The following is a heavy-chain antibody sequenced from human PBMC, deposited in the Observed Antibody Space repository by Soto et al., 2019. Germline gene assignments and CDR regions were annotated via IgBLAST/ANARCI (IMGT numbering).Heavy chain of an antibody. D-gene: IGHD5-12*01. CDR3: ARGTGEATAMTY. J-gene: IGHJ4*02. V-gene: IGHV3-66*01. Sequence: EVQLVEAGGGLVQPGGSLRLSCASSGFTVSSYYMSWVRQAPGKGLEWVSVIYTGGRTFYAVSVKGRFTISRDNSKNTLYLQMSSLRAEDTAVYYCARGTGEATAMTYWGQGALVTVSS. CDR1: GFTVSSYY. CDR2: IYTGGRT.